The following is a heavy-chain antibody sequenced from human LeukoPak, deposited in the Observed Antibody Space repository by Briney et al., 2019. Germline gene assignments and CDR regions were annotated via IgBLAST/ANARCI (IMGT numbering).Heavy chain of an antibody. D-gene: IGHD6-19*01. V-gene: IGHV3-30-3*01. Sequence: GGSLRLSCAASGFTFSNYAMHWVRQGLVKGLESMAVVSHDGIQTYYADSVKGRFTISRDNSKSTLFLQMNSLRAEDTAVYYCAKEGAASSGWYGDAFDIWGQGTMVTVSS. CDR1: GFTFSNYA. CDR2: VSHDGIQT. CDR3: AKEGAASSGWYGDAFDI. J-gene: IGHJ3*02.